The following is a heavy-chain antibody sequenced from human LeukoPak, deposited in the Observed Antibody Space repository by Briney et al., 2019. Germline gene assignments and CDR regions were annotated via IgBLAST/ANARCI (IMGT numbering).Heavy chain of an antibody. CDR2: ISWNSGSI. J-gene: IGHJ4*02. CDR3: AKDNVYYDSSGYGTFDY. Sequence: GGSLRLSCAASGFTFDDYAMHWVRQAPGKGLEWVSGISWNSGSIGYADSVKGRFTISRDNAKNSLYLQMNSLRAEDTALYYCAKDNVYYDSSGYGTFDYWGQGTLVTVSP. D-gene: IGHD3-22*01. CDR1: GFTFDDYA. V-gene: IGHV3-9*01.